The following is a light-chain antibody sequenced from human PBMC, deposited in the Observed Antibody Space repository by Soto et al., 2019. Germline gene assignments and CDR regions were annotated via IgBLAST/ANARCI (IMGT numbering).Light chain of an antibody. J-gene: IGKJ5*01. Sequence: DVQMTQSPSSVSACVVERVTSTCRASQIITNYLHWYQQKPGKAPKLLIFEISSLQSGVPSRFSGSGSGTEFTLTISTLQPEDFATYYCKQSYRSTNFGKGKRLEIK. CDR1: QIITNY. CDR2: EIS. V-gene: IGKV1-39*01. CDR3: KQSYRSTN.